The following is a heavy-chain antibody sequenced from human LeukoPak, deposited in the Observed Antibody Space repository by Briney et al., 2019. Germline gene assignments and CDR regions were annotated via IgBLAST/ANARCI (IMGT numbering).Heavy chain of an antibody. CDR2: ISPSGGST. CDR3: ARTYGDYPNYYFDY. Sequence: VASVKVSCKASGGTFSSYAISWVRQAPGQGLEWMGIISPSGGSTSYAQKFQGRVTMTRDTSTSTVYMELRSLRSEDTAVYYCARTYGDYPNYYFDYWGQGTLVTVSS. D-gene: IGHD4-17*01. J-gene: IGHJ4*02. V-gene: IGHV1-46*01. CDR1: GGTFSSYA.